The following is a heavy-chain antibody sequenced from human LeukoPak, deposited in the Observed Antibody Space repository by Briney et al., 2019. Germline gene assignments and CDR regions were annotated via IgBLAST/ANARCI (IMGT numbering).Heavy chain of an antibody. CDR3: AKGRALVGGTTRSYDS. CDR1: GFMFSSYG. Sequence: GGTLRLSCAASGFMFSSYGMSWVRQAPGKGLEWVSDISGNDGSTYYADSVKGRFTISRDNSKNTLYLQMNSLRVEDTAVYYCAKGRALVGGTTRSYDSWGQGTLVTVSS. CDR2: ISGNDGST. V-gene: IGHV3-23*01. J-gene: IGHJ5*02. D-gene: IGHD1-26*01.